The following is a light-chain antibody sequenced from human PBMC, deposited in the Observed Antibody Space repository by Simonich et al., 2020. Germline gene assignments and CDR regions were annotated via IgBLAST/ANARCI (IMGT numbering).Light chain of an antibody. V-gene: IGKV2D-29*02. J-gene: IGKJ2*01. CDR2: EVS. CDR3: MQSIQLPPYT. Sequence: DIVMTQTPLSLSVTPGQPASISCKSSQSLLHSDGKTYLYWYLQKPGQSPQLLIYEVSNRCSGVQDRFSGSGSGTDFTLKISRVEAEGVGVYYCMQSIQLPPYTFGQGTKLEIK. CDR1: QSLLHSDGKTY.